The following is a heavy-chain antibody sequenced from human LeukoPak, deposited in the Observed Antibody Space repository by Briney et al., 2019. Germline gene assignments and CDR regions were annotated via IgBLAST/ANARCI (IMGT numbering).Heavy chain of an antibody. Sequence: PSETLSLTCAVYGGSFSGYYWSWIRQPPGKGLEWIGEINHSGSTNYNPSLKSRATISVDTSKNQFSLKLSSVTAADTAVYYCARGYCSSTSCSTLHFDYWGQGTLVTVSS. D-gene: IGHD2-2*01. CDR2: INHSGST. J-gene: IGHJ4*02. CDR1: GGSFSGYY. V-gene: IGHV4-34*01. CDR3: ARGYCSSTSCSTLHFDY.